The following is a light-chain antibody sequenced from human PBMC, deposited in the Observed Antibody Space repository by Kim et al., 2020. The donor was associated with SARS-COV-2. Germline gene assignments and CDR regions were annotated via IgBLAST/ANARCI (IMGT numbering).Light chain of an antibody. CDR2: DAA. Sequence: SASVGDRVTITCRASHTINNFLSWYQQKPGKAPTLLIYDAASLQSGVPSRFSGSGSGTDFTLTISSLQTEDFATYYCQQSSITPLTFGGGTKLEI. CDR1: HTINNF. CDR3: QQSSITPLT. V-gene: IGKV1-39*01. J-gene: IGKJ4*01.